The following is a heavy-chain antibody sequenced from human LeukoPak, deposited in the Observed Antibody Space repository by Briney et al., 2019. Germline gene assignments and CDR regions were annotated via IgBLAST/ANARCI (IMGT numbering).Heavy chain of an antibody. CDR3: ARGFSTLPFVYGDYVFY. J-gene: IGHJ4*02. V-gene: IGHV3-30-3*01. D-gene: IGHD4-17*01. CDR1: GFTFSSYA. Sequence: QPGRSLRLSCAASGFTFSSYAMHWVRQAPGKGLEWVAVISYDGSNKYYADSVKGRFTISRDNSKNTLYLQMNSLRAEDTAVYYCARGFSTLPFVYGDYVFYWGQGTLVTVSS. CDR2: ISYDGSNK.